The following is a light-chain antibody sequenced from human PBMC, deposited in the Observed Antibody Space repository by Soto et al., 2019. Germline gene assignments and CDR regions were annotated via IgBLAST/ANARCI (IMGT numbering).Light chain of an antibody. CDR1: QSVSSY. CDR3: HQSYSTPRT. V-gene: IGKV1-39*01. CDR2: AAS. Sequence: DIEMTQSPASLSVSAGDRVTLTCRASQSVSSYLNWYQQKPGQAPKLLIYAASSLQGGVPARFSGSGSETDFTLTISSLEPEDFATYYCHQSYSTPRTFGQGTKVDIK. J-gene: IGKJ1*01.